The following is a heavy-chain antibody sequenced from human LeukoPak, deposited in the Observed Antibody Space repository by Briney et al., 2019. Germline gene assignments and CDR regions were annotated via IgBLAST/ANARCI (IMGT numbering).Heavy chain of an antibody. D-gene: IGHD5-18*01. CDR1: GGSISSYY. CDR3: ARQGYSYGYDY. J-gene: IGHJ4*02. V-gene: IGHV4-4*07. CDR2: IYSSGST. Sequence: SETLSLTCTVSGGSISSYYWSWIRQPAGKGLEWIGLIYSSGSTNYNPSLKSRVTMSVDTSKNQFSLKLSSVTAADTAVYYCARQGYSYGYDYWGQRTLVTVSS.